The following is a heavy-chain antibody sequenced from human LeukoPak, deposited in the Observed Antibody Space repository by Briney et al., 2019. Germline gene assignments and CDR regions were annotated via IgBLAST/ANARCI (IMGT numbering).Heavy chain of an antibody. Sequence: GGSLRLSCAASGFTFSSYAMSWVRQAPGKGLEWVSAISGSGDSTYYADSVKGRFTISRDNSKNTLYLQMNSLRAEDTAVYYCAKGAYDSSGYYPPYFDYWGQGTLVTVSS. CDR2: ISGSGDST. D-gene: IGHD3-22*01. J-gene: IGHJ4*02. V-gene: IGHV3-23*01. CDR3: AKGAYDSSGYYPPYFDY. CDR1: GFTFSSYA.